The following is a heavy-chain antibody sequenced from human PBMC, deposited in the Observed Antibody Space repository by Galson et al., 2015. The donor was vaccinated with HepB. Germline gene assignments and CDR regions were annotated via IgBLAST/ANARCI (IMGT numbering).Heavy chain of an antibody. CDR3: AILYCGGDCYSGPDLDGDTSYGMDV. V-gene: IGHV3-30*03. CDR2: ISYDGSNK. Sequence: SLRLSCAASGFTFSSYGMHWVRQAPGKGLEWVAVISYDGSNKYYADSVKGRFTISRDNSKNTLYLQMNSLRAEDTAVYYCAILYCGGDCYSGPDLDGDTSYGMDVWGQGTTVTVSS. J-gene: IGHJ6*02. CDR1: GFTFSSYG. D-gene: IGHD2-21*02.